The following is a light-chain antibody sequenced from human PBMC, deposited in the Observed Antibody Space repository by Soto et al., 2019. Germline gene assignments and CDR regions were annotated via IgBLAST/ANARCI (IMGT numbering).Light chain of an antibody. CDR3: SSYAGSNNFVV. CDR2: EVT. Sequence: QSVLTQPPSASGSPGQSVTISCTGTSSDVGVYNYVSWYQQRPGKAPKLMIYEVTKRPSGVPDRFSGSKSGNTASLTVSGLQAEDEADYYCSSYAGSNNFVVFGGGPQLTVL. J-gene: IGLJ2*01. CDR1: SSDVGVYNY. V-gene: IGLV2-8*01.